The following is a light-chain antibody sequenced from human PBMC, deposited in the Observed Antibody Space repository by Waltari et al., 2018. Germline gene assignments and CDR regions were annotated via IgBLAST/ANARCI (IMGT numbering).Light chain of an antibody. CDR1: QSLVHSDGRTY. Sequence: DVVMTQSPLSLRVIFGQTASITCRPSQSLVHSDGRTYLKWFQERPGQYPRRLIYKVSNRDSGVPDRFSGSGSGTEFTLEISRVEAADVAVYYCMQGTYWPRTFGQGTKLEIE. J-gene: IGKJ2*01. CDR3: MQGTYWPRT. V-gene: IGKV2-30*02. CDR2: KVS.